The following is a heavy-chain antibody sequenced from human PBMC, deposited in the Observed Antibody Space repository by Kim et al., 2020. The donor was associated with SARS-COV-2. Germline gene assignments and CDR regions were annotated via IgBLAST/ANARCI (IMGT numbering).Heavy chain of an antibody. J-gene: IGHJ4*02. CDR1: GYTFTSYG. Sequence: ASVKVSCKASGYTFTSYGISWVRQAPGQGLEWMGWISAYNGNTNYAQKLQGRVTMTTDTSTSTAYMELRSLRSDDTAVYYCARRVYYDSSGHGYYFDYWGQGTLVTVSS. D-gene: IGHD3-22*01. CDR2: ISAYNGNT. CDR3: ARRVYYDSSGHGYYFDY. V-gene: IGHV1-18*01.